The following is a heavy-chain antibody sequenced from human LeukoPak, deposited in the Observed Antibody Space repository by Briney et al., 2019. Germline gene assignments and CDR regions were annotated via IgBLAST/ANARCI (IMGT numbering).Heavy chain of an antibody. CDR2: ISAYNGNT. J-gene: IGHJ4*02. D-gene: IGHD2-2*01. V-gene: IGHV1-18*01. CDR1: GYTFTSYG. CDR3: ARDQVVPAAKAGIDY. Sequence: ASVKVSCKASGYTFTSYGISWVRQAPGQGLEWMGWISAYNGNTNFAQKLQGRVTMTTDTSTSTAYMELRSLRSDDTAVYYCARDQVVPAAKAGIDYWGQGTLVTVSS.